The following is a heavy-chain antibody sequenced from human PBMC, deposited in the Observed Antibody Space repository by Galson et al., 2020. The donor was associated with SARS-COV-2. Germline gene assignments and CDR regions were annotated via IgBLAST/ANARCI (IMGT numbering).Heavy chain of an antibody. D-gene: IGHD3-16*01. CDR3: ARESWGSLDP. CDR1: GFTFSDAH. CDR2: IKNRGDTI. V-gene: IGHV3-11*01. Sequence: GASLKISCATSGFTFSDAHMTWIRQAPGKGLEWISYIKNRGDTIYYADSVKGRFTTSRDNAKNLLYLQMNSLRVEDTAMYYCARESWGSLDPWGQGILVTVST. J-gene: IGHJ5*02.